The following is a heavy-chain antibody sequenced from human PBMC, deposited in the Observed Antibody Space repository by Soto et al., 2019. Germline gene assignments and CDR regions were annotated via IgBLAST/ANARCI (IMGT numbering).Heavy chain of an antibody. V-gene: IGHV4-34*01. CDR2: INHSGST. CDR3: ARYGEGATYNDAFDI. Sequence: SETLSLTCAVYVVSFSGYYWSCIRHPPGKGLEWIGEINHSGSTNYNPSLKSRVTISVDTSKNQFSLELSSVTAADTAVYYCARYGEGATYNDAFDIWGQGTMVTVSS. CDR1: VVSFSGYY. J-gene: IGHJ3*02. D-gene: IGHD1-26*01.